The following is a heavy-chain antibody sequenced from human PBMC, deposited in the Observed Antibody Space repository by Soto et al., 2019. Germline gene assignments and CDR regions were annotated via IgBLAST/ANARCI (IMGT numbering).Heavy chain of an antibody. CDR3: ARRADKAWYFDY. J-gene: IGHJ4*02. V-gene: IGHV4-39*01. Sequence: QLQLQESGPGLVKPSETLSLTCTVSGGSISSSSYYWGWIRQPPGKGLEWIGSIYYSGSTYYNPSLKSRVTISVDTSKNQFSLKLSSVTAADTAVYYCARRADKAWYFDYWGQGTLVTVSS. D-gene: IGHD2-15*01. CDR1: GGSISSSSYY. CDR2: IYYSGST.